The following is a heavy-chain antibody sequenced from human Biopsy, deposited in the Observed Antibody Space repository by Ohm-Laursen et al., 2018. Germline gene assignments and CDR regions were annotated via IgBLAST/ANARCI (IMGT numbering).Heavy chain of an antibody. CDR2: INPSGSTT. CDR3: ARNTGWYGDLYYFDY. D-gene: IGHD6-19*01. Sequence: GASVKVSCKASGYSLTSYYMHWVRQAPGQGLEWMGMINPSGSTTSYPQIFQGRVTMTRDTSKGTVYMELSSLRSADTAVYFCARNTGWYGDLYYFDYWGQGTLVTVSS. CDR1: GYSLTSYY. J-gene: IGHJ4*02. V-gene: IGHV1-46*01.